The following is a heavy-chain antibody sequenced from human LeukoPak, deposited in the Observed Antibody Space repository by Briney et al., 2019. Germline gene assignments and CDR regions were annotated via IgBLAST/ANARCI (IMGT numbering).Heavy chain of an antibody. CDR1: GFTFSSYA. CDR3: AKGLRWFDP. CDR2: ISASDTTT. Sequence: PGGSLRLSCAASGFTFSSYAMSWVRQAPGKGLEWVSSISASDTTTYYADSVKGRFTISRDNSKNTLYLQMHTLRAEDTAVYYCAKGLRWFDPWGRGTLVTVSS. J-gene: IGHJ5*02. V-gene: IGHV3-23*01.